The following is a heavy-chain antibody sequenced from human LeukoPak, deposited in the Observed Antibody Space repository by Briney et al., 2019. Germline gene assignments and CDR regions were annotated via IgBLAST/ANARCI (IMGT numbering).Heavy chain of an antibody. CDR2: ISGSGDDT. D-gene: IGHD4-17*01. J-gene: IGHJ3*02. CDR1: GFTFSSYA. CDR3: AKGADYGDYAGAFDI. Sequence: GGSLRLSCAASGFTFSSYAMSWVRQAPGKGLEWISAISGSGDDTYYADSVKGQFTISRDNSKNTLYLQMNSLRAEDTAVYYCAKGADYGDYAGAFDIWGQGTMVTVSS. V-gene: IGHV3-23*01.